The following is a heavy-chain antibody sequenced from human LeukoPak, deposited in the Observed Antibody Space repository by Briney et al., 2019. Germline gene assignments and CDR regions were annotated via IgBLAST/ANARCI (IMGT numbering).Heavy chain of an antibody. Sequence: PGGSLRLSCAASGFTLSSYWMNWVRQAPGKGLEWVANIKQDGSDKYYVDSVKGRFTISRDNAKNSLYLQMNSLRAEDAAVYYCARVQWELRGVGSYFDYWGQGTLVTVSS. J-gene: IGHJ4*02. CDR2: IKQDGSDK. V-gene: IGHV3-7*01. CDR3: ARVQWELRGVGSYFDY. CDR1: GFTLSSYW. D-gene: IGHD1-26*01.